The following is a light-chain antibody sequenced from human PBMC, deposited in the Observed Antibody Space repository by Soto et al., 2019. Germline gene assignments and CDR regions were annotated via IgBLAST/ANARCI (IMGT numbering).Light chain of an antibody. Sequence: DIQLTQSPSFLSASVGDRVTITCRASQGISSYLAWYQQKPGKAPKLLIYAASTLQSGIPSRFSGSGSATEFTLTINSLQPEDFATYYCQQLNSYPITFGQGTRLEIK. CDR1: QGISSY. V-gene: IGKV1-9*01. J-gene: IGKJ5*01. CDR3: QQLNSYPIT. CDR2: AAS.